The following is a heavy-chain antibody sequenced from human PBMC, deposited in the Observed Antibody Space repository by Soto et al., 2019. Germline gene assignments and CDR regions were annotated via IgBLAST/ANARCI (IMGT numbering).Heavy chain of an antibody. CDR1: GFTFSSYS. Sequence: GGSLRLSCAASGFTFSSYSMHWVRQAPGKGLEWVAVISYDGSNKYYADSVKGRFTISRDNSKNTLYLQMNSLRAEDTAVYYCAKDFGVVVAADLYYYYYGMDGWGQGTTVTVSS. J-gene: IGHJ6*02. CDR3: AKDFGVVVAADLYYYYYGMDG. V-gene: IGHV3-30*18. D-gene: IGHD2-15*01. CDR2: ISYDGSNK.